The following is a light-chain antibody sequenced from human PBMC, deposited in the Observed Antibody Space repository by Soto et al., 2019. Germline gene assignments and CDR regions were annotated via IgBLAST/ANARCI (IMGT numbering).Light chain of an antibody. CDR3: CSYAGSYSLL. Sequence: QSALTQPRSVSGSPGQSVTISCTGTSSDVGGYNYVSWYQQLPGKAPKLVIYDVIKRPSGVPDRFSGSKSGNTASLTISGLQADDEGNYYCCSYAGSYSLLFGGGTQLTVL. V-gene: IGLV2-11*01. J-gene: IGLJ2*01. CDR2: DVI. CDR1: SSDVGGYNY.